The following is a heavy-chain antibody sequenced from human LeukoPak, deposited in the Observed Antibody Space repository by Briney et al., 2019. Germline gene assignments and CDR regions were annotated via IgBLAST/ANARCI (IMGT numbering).Heavy chain of an antibody. CDR2: IHYSGST. D-gene: IGHD3-10*01. Sequence: SETLSLTCTVSGGSISSSSYYWGWIRQPPGKGLEWIGNIHYSGSTYYNPSLKSRVTISVDTSKNEFSLNLSSVTAADTAVYYCARGRFGWYYGSGSFGLSYWGQGTLVTVSS. CDR3: ARGRFGWYYGSGSFGLSY. CDR1: GGSISSSSYY. J-gene: IGHJ4*02. V-gene: IGHV4-39*01.